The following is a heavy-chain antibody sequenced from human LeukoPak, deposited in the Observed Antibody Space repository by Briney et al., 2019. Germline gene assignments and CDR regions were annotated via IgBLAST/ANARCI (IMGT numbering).Heavy chain of an antibody. CDR3: ASQIYGDYVWFYY. V-gene: IGHV4-59*01. CDR2: IYYSGST. J-gene: IGHJ4*02. Sequence: SETLSLTCTVSGGSISRYYWSWIRQPPAKGLEWIGYIYYSGSTNYTPSLKSRVTIAVDTSKNQFSLKLSSVTAADTAVYYCASQIYGDYVWFYYWGQGTLVTVSS. CDR1: GGSISRYY. D-gene: IGHD4-17*01.